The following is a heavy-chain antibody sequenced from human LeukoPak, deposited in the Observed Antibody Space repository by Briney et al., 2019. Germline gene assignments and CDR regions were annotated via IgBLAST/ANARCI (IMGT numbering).Heavy chain of an antibody. D-gene: IGHD3-10*01. CDR1: GLTFSKYA. J-gene: IGHJ6*02. CDR3: ARRKLLWGGMDV. CDR2: IYTGGST. V-gene: IGHV3-53*01. Sequence: GGSLRLSCAASGLTFSKYAMTWVRQAPGKGLEWVSVIYTGGSTYYADSVKGRFTISRDNSKNTLYLQMNSLRAEDTAVYYCARRKLLWGGMDVWGQGTTVTVSS.